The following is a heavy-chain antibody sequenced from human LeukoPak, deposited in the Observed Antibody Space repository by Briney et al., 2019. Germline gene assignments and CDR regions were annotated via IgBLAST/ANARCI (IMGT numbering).Heavy chain of an antibody. CDR1: GYTFTGYY. CDR2: INPNSGGT. J-gene: IGHJ4*02. Sequence: ASVKVSCKASGYTFTGYYMHWVRRAPGQGLEWMGWINPNSGGTNYAQKFQGRVTMTRDTSISTAYMELSRLRSDDTAVYYCARVLTVRGVIPDYWGQGTLVTVSS. D-gene: IGHD3-10*01. V-gene: IGHV1-2*02. CDR3: ARVLTVRGVIPDY.